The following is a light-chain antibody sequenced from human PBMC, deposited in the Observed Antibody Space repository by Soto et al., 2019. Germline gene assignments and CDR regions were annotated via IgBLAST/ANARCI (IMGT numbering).Light chain of an antibody. Sequence: EIVLTQSPGTLSLSPGERATLSCRASQSVPGSSLAWYQQRPGQAPRLLIYGASNRVTGIPDRFSGSESGTDFTLSISRLEPEDFAVYYCQQYGGSPGTFGQGTKVDIK. V-gene: IGKV3-20*01. CDR3: QQYGGSPGT. J-gene: IGKJ1*01. CDR2: GAS. CDR1: QSVPGSS.